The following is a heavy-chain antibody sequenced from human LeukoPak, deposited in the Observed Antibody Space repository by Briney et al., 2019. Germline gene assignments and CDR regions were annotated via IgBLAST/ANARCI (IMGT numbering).Heavy chain of an antibody. CDR3: ARDRGSSTSYYDY. CDR1: GFTFSSYA. D-gene: IGHD2-2*01. J-gene: IGHJ4*02. CDR2: ISYGGSNK. Sequence: GGSLRLSCAASGFTFSSYAMHWVRQAPGKGLEWVAVISYGGSNKYYADSVKGRLTISRDNSKNTLYLQMNSLRAEDTAVYYCARDRGSSTSYYDYWGQGTLVTVSS. V-gene: IGHV3-30*04.